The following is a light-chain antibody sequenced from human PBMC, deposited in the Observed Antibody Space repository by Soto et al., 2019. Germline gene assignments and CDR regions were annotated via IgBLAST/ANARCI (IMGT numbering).Light chain of an antibody. V-gene: IGKV1-39*01. J-gene: IGKJ2*01. CDR2: AAS. CDR3: QQSYRTPYT. Sequence: DIQMTQSPSSLSASVGDRVTITCRPSLSISSYLNWYRQKPGKAPKLLIYAASNLQSGVPSRFSGSGSGTDFTLTISSLQPEDFATYYCQQSYRTPYTFGQGTKLEIK. CDR1: LSISSY.